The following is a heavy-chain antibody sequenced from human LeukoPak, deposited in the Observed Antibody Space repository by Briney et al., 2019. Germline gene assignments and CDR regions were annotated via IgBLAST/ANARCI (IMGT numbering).Heavy chain of an antibody. J-gene: IGHJ4*02. V-gene: IGHV7-4-1*02. D-gene: IGHD6-19*01. CDR2: SNPNTGNP. CDR1: GYTFTRYA. Sequence: GASVTVSCKASGYTFTRYAMNWLRQAPAQGREWMGWSNPNTGNPTYAQAFTGRFVFSFDTSVSTAYLQISSLNTEDTAVYYCAIDQPVAGVSNFDSWGQGTLVTVSS. CDR3: AIDQPVAGVSNFDS.